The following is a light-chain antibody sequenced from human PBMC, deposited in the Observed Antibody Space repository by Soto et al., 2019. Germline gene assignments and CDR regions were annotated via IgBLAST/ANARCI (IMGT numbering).Light chain of an antibody. J-gene: IGKJ5*01. Sequence: EIVLTQSPVTLSLSPGERSTLSFSSSQSVSRYLAWYQQKPGQAPRLLICDASNRATGIPARFSGSGSGTDFTLTISSLEPEDFAVYYCQQRSNWPPITFGQGTRLEIK. V-gene: IGKV3-11*01. CDR3: QQRSNWPPIT. CDR2: DAS. CDR1: QSVSRY.